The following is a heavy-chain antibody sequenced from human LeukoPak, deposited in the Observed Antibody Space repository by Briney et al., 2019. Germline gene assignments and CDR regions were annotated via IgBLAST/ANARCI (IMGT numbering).Heavy chain of an antibody. CDR1: GFTFSSYA. V-gene: IGHV3-23*01. CDR3: AKDPDYYGSGSYYTEDFDY. Sequence: GGSLRLSCAASGFTFSSYAMSWVRQAPGKGLEWVSAISGSGGSTYYADSVKGRFTISRDNSKNTLYLQMNSLRAEDTAVYYCAKDPDYYGSGSYYTEDFDYWSQGTLVTVSS. J-gene: IGHJ4*02. D-gene: IGHD3-10*01. CDR2: ISGSGGST.